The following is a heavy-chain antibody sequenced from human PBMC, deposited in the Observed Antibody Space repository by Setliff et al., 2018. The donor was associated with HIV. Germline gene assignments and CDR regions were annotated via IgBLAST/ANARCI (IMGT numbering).Heavy chain of an antibody. Sequence: SLRLSCAASGFTFSNYSMNWVRQTPGKGLEWVSSISASATYIYYADSVRGRFTISRDNAENSLYLQMNSLRAEDTAVYYCARDNGRYFDRGWFDPWGQGALVTVPQ. CDR3: ARDNGRYFDRGWFDP. V-gene: IGHV3-21*01. CDR1: GFTFSNYS. D-gene: IGHD3-9*01. CDR2: ISASATYI. J-gene: IGHJ5*02.